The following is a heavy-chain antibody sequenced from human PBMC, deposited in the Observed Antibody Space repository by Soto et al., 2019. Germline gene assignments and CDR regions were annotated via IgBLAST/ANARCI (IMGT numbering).Heavy chain of an antibody. V-gene: IGHV1-18*01. J-gene: IGHJ4*02. CDR3: ARDGAYSSALFDY. CDR2: ISAYNGKT. D-gene: IGHD3-22*01. CDR1: GYTFSSLG. Sequence: QVQLVQSGTEVKNPGASVKVSCKTSGYTFSSLGFSWVRQAPGQGLEWMGWISAYNGKTNYEQKFQDRVIMTTDTSTRTAYMELRSLTPDDTAMYYCARDGAYSSALFDYWGQGTMVTVSS.